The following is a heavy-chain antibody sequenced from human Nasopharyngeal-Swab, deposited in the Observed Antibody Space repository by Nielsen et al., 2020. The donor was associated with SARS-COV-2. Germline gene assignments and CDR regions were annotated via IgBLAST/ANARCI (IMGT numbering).Heavy chain of an antibody. CDR3: AKDGSSTSSGIKIDY. D-gene: IGHD2-2*01. J-gene: IGHJ4*02. Sequence: RQAPGKGLEWVSYISSSSSYTNYADSVKGRFTISRDNAKNSLYLQMNSLRAEDTAVYYCAKDGSSTSSGIKIDYWGQGTLVTVSS. CDR2: ISSSSSYT. V-gene: IGHV3-11*06.